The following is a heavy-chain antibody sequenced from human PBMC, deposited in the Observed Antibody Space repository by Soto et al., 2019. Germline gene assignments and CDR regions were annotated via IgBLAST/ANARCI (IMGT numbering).Heavy chain of an antibody. CDR2: ISYDGSNK. CDR3: ARDPLWGTAMVLWYFDL. Sequence: LRLSCAASGFTFSSYAMHWVRQAPGKGLEWVAVISYDGSNKYYADSVKGRFTISRDNSKNTLYLQMNSLRAEDTAVYYCARDPLWGTAMVLWYFDLWGRGTLVTVSS. CDR1: GFTFSSYA. J-gene: IGHJ2*01. D-gene: IGHD5-18*01. V-gene: IGHV3-30-3*01.